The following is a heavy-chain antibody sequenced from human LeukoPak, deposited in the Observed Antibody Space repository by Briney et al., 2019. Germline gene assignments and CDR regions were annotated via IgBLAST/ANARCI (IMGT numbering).Heavy chain of an antibody. CDR1: GGSISSYY. D-gene: IGHD3-22*01. CDR2: IYYSGST. Sequence: NPSETLSLTCTVSGGSISSYYWSWIRQPPGKGLEWIGYIYYSGSTNYNPSLKSRVTISVDTSKNQFSLKLSSVTAADTAVYYCARIHGYYDSSGYPYYYYYYMDVWGKGTTVTISS. CDR3: ARIHGYYDSSGYPYYYYYYMDV. V-gene: IGHV4-59*01. J-gene: IGHJ6*03.